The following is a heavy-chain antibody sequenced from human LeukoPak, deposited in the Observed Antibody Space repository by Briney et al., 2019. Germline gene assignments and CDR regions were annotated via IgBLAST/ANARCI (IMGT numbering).Heavy chain of an antibody. D-gene: IGHD5-12*01. CDR1: GFTFSSYA. Sequence: GGSPRLSCAASGFTFSSYAMSWVRQAPGKGLEWVSGITNGGFGTYYAQSVKGRFTISRDNSKNTLYLQMSSLRAEDTALYYCAKYQSGSGYDYWGQGTLVTVSS. V-gene: IGHV3-23*01. J-gene: IGHJ4*02. CDR2: ITNGGFGT. CDR3: AKYQSGSGYDY.